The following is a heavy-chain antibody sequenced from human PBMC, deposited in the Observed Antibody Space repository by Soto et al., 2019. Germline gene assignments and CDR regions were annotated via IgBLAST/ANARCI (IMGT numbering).Heavy chain of an antibody. CDR3: ARFIGIAAAGSSFDS. J-gene: IGHJ4*02. CDR1: GGSFSGYC. Sequence: PXETRSLACAVYGGSFSGYCWSWIRQPPGKGLEWIGEINHSGSTNYNPSLKSRVAISVDTSKNQFSLKLSSVTAADTAVYYCARFIGIAAAGSSFDSWGQGALVTVSS. D-gene: IGHD6-13*01. V-gene: IGHV4-34*01. CDR2: INHSGST.